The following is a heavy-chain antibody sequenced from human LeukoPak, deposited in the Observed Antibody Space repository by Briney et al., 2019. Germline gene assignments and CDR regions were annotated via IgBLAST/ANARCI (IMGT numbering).Heavy chain of an antibody. J-gene: IGHJ4*02. D-gene: IGHD3-22*01. CDR1: GGSISSSSYY. Sequence: SETLSLTCTVSGGSISSSSYYWGWIRQPPGKGLEWIGSIYYSGSTYYNPSLKSRVTISVDTSKNPFSLKLSSVTAADTAVYYCARTGRWDYYDSSGYYLPFDYWGQGTLVTVSS. CDR3: ARTGRWDYYDSSGYYLPFDY. CDR2: IYYSGST. V-gene: IGHV4-39*01.